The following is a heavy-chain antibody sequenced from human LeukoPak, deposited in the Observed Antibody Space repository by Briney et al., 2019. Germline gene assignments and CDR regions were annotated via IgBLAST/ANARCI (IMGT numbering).Heavy chain of an antibody. D-gene: IGHD1-26*01. J-gene: IGHJ1*01. Sequence: ASVKVSCKASGYTFTSYYMHWVRQAPGQGLEWMGWINPNSGGTNYAQKFQGRVTMTRDTSISTAYMELSSLRADDTAVYYCARGSFSAGAPLVLDYFHHWGQGTLVTDSS. CDR2: INPNSGGT. CDR3: ARGSFSAGAPLVLDYFHH. V-gene: IGHV1-2*02. CDR1: GYTFTSYY.